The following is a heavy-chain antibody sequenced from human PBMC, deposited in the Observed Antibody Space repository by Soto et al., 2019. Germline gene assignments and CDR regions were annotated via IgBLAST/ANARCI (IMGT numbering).Heavy chain of an antibody. CDR2: IKTDGSET. D-gene: IGHD3-10*01. J-gene: IGHJ1*01. Sequence: PXGSLTRSCSPSGFTFSSFWVSWVSPASGRGLEWVANIKTDGSETHYVDSVNGRFTISIDNPKTSLFMQKNSLRVEDKAVYFCTSDRYPRFCQRSRSYPYNSGQGDPVTVSS. CDR3: TSDRYPRFCQRSRSYPYN. CDR1: GFTFSSFW. V-gene: IGHV3-7*03.